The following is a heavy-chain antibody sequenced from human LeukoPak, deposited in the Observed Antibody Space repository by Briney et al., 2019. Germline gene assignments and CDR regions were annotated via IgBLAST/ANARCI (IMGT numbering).Heavy chain of an antibody. V-gene: IGHV4-4*07. D-gene: IGHD3-22*01. CDR3: ARVTGYMIEDYFDY. J-gene: IGHJ4*02. CDR1: GGSISSYY. Sequence: SETLSLTCTVSGGSISSYYWSWIRQPAGKGLEWIGSIYYSGSTYYNPSLKSRATISVDTSKNQFSLKLSSVTAADTAVYYCARVTGYMIEDYFDYWGQGTLVTVSS. CDR2: IYYSGST.